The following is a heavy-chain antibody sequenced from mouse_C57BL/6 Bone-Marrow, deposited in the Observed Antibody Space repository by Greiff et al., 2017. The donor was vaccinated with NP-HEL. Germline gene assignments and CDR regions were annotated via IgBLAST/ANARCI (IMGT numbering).Heavy chain of an antibody. CDR2: IHPNSGST. Sequence: QVQLQQPGAELVKPGASVKLSCKASGYTFTSSWMHWVKQRPGPGLEWIGMIHPNSGSTNYNEKFKSKATLTVDNSSSTAYMKLSSLTSEDSAVYYCARDSEIFNYWGQGTTLTVSS. CDR3: ARDSEIFNY. CDR1: GYTFTSSW. J-gene: IGHJ2*01. V-gene: IGHV1-64*01.